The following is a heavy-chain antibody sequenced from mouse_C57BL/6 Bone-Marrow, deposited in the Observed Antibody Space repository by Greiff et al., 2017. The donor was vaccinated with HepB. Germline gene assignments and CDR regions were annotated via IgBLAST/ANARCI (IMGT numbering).Heavy chain of an antibody. CDR2: ISDGGSYT. CDR1: GFTFSSYA. Sequence: DVKLVESGGGLVKPGGSLKLSCAASGFTFSSYAMSWVRQTPEKRLEWVATISDGGSYTYYPDNVKGRFTISRDNTKNNLYLQMSHLKSEDTAMYYSARGAPTGAMDYWGQGTSVTVYS. CDR3: ARGAPTGAMDY. J-gene: IGHJ4*01. V-gene: IGHV5-4*03. D-gene: IGHD1-1*01.